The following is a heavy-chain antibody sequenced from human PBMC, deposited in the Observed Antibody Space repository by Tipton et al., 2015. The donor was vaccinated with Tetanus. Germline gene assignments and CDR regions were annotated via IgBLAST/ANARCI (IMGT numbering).Heavy chain of an antibody. CDR3: ARRSLTNYGLDV. D-gene: IGHD1-1*01. V-gene: IGHV3-74*01. CDR1: GFTFSTYS. CDR2: INPDGRRT. Sequence: SLRLSCAASGFTFSTYSMNWVRQAPGKGLVWISRINPDGRRTNYADSVKGRFTISRDHAKNTVYLQMNSLRAEDTAVYFCARRSLTNYGLDVWGQGTPVTVSS. J-gene: IGHJ6*02.